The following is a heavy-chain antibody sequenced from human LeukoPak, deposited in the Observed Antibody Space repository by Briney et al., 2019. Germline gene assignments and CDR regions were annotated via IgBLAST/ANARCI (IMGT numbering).Heavy chain of an antibody. V-gene: IGHV3-7*04. CDR2: IKQDGSEK. J-gene: IGHJ5*02. CDR1: GFTFSSCW. Sequence: GGSLRLSCAASGFTFSSCWMSWVRQAPGKGLEWVANIKQDGSEKYYVDSVKGRFTISRDNAKNSLYLQMNSLRAEDTAVYYCARAVVPAAMPFENWFDPWGQGTLVTVSS. D-gene: IGHD2-2*01. CDR3: ARAVVPAAMPFENWFDP.